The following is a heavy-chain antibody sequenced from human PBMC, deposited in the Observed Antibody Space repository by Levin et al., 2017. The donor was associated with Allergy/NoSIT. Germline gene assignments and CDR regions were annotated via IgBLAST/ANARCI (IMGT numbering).Heavy chain of an antibody. J-gene: IGHJ5*02. D-gene: IGHD5-24*01. V-gene: IGHV4-61*01. Sequence: SETLSLTCTVSGGSVSSGSYYWSWIRQPPGKGLEWIGYIYYSGSTNYNPSLKSRVTISVDTSKNQFSLKLSSVTAADTAVDYCAREMATMIPSWFDPWGQGTLVTVSS. CDR1: GGSVSSGSYY. CDR3: AREMATMIPSWFDP. CDR2: IYYSGST.